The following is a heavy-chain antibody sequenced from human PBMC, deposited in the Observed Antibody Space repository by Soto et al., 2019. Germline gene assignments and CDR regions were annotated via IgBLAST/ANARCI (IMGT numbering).Heavy chain of an antibody. Sequence: SETPSLMCSVSGGTISSGGYYWSWIRQHPGKGLEWIGYIYYSGSTYYNPSLQSRVTISVDTSKNQFSLKLSSVTAADTAVYYCASLFDYYDSSGYIVNWFGPRGQGTPVPV. CDR2: IYYSGST. CDR1: GGTISSGGYY. V-gene: IGHV4-31*03. D-gene: IGHD3-22*01. J-gene: IGHJ5*02. CDR3: ASLFDYYDSSGYIVNWFGP.